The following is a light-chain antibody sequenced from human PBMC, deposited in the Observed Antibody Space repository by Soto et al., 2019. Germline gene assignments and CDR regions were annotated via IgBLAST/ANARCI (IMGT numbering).Light chain of an antibody. Sequence: EIAMTQSPVTLSASPGERVTLSCRASQSVNINLAWYQQRPGQAPRVLIYGASNRASGIPDSFRGSGSGTDFTLTISSLEPDDFALYYCQQYKDWPPLTFGGGTRVEIK. J-gene: IGKJ4*01. V-gene: IGKV3D-15*01. CDR3: QQYKDWPPLT. CDR1: QSVNIN. CDR2: GAS.